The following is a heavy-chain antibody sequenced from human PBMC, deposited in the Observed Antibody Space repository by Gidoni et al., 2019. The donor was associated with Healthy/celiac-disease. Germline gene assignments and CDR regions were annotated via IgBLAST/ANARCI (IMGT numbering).Heavy chain of an antibody. Sequence: EVQLLESGGGLVQPGGSLRLSFAASGFTFSSYAMSWVRQAPGQGLEWVSAISGSGGSTYYADSVKGRFTISRDNSKNTLYLQMNSLRAEDTAVYYCAKDYYVWGSYMGSDYWGQGTLVTVSS. V-gene: IGHV3-23*01. J-gene: IGHJ4*02. D-gene: IGHD3-16*01. CDR3: AKDYYVWGSYMGSDY. CDR2: ISGSGGST. CDR1: GFTFSSYA.